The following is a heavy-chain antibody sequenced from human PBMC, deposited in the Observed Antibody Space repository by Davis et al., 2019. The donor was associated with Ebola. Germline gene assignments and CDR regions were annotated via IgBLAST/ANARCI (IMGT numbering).Heavy chain of an antibody. D-gene: IGHD2-15*01. V-gene: IGHV1-18*01. CDR1: GFTFSSYA. Sequence: GESLKISCAASGFTFSSYAMSWVRQAPGQGLEWMGWISAYNGNTNYAQKLQGRVTMTTDTSTSTVYMELGSLRSDDTAVYYCARDRGGSSPLAFDIWGQGTMVTVSS. CDR3: ARDRGGSSPLAFDI. CDR2: ISAYNGNT. J-gene: IGHJ3*02.